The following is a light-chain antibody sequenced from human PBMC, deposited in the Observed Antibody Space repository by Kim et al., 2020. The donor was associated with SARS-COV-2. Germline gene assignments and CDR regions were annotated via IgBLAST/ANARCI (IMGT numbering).Light chain of an antibody. J-gene: IGKJ4*01. Sequence: LPPGERATLSVRASQSVSSYLAWYQQKPGQAPRLLIYDASNRATRIPARFSGSGSGTDFTLTISSLEPEDFAVYYCQQRSNWPLTFGGGTKVDIK. V-gene: IGKV3-11*01. CDR1: QSVSSY. CDR2: DAS. CDR3: QQRSNWPLT.